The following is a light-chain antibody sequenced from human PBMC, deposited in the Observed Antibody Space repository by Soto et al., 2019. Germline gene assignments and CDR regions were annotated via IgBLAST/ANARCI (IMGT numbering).Light chain of an antibody. Sequence: QSVLTQPPSVSAAPGQKVTISCSGSSSNIGNNYVSWYQQLPGTAPKLLIYDSDKRPSRIPDRFSGSKSGASATLGITGLQTGDEADYFCGSWDDSLTGVVFGGGTKLTVL. V-gene: IGLV1-51*01. CDR1: SSNIGNNY. CDR2: DSD. J-gene: IGLJ3*02. CDR3: GSWDDSLTGVV.